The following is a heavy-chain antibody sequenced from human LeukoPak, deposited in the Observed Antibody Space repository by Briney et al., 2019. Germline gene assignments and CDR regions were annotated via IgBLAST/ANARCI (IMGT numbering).Heavy chain of an antibody. CDR1: GFTFSNAW. Sequence: GESLRLSCAASGFTFSNAWMNWVRQAPGKGLEWVGRIKTKTEGGTTDYAAPVKGRFTISRDDSKNTVYLQVNSLKIEDTAVYYCASYGSGSHDYWGQGSLVTVSS. D-gene: IGHD3-10*01. CDR3: ASYGSGSHDY. J-gene: IGHJ4*02. V-gene: IGHV3-15*01. CDR2: IKTKTEGGTT.